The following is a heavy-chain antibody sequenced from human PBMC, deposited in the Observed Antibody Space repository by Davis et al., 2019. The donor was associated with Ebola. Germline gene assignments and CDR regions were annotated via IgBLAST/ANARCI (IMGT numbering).Heavy chain of an antibody. J-gene: IGHJ6*04. Sequence: PSETLSLTCAISGGTVSINSGGCNWIRQSPSTGLEWLARSYYNSKWYNDYAVSMKSRITINRDTSKNPFSLQLNYVTPEDTALYYCVRGLLRGGMDVWGEGTTVTVSS. CDR1: GGTVSINSGG. CDR3: VRGLLRGGMDV. V-gene: IGHV6-1*01. CDR2: SYYNSKWYN. D-gene: IGHD3-10*01.